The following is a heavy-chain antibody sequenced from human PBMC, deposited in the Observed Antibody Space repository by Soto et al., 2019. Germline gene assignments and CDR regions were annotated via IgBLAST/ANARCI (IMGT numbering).Heavy chain of an antibody. V-gene: IGHV1-69*13. Sequence: ASVKVSCKASGGTFSNSAISWVRQAPGQGLEWMGGIIPLFGTTNYAQKFQGRVTITADESTSTAYMELSSLRSEDTAVYYCACTDYYSNYYYYGMDVWGQGTTVTVSS. D-gene: IGHD3-9*01. CDR2: IIPLFGTT. CDR1: GGTFSNSA. CDR3: ACTDYYSNYYYYGMDV. J-gene: IGHJ6*02.